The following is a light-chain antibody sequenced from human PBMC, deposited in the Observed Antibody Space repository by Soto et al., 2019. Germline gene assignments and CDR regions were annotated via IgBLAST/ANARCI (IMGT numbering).Light chain of an antibody. CDR2: DVS. Sequence: QSALTQPASVSGSPGQLITISCTGTSSDVGGYNYVSWYQQHPGKAPKLMIYDVSNRPSGVSNRFSGSKSGNTASLTISGLQAEDEADYYCSSYTSSSTQYVFGTGTKVPVL. V-gene: IGLV2-14*01. CDR1: SSDVGGYNY. J-gene: IGLJ1*01. CDR3: SSYTSSSTQYV.